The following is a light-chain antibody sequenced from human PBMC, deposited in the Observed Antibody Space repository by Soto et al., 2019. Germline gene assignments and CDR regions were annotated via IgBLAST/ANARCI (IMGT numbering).Light chain of an antibody. CDR3: SSYTRSSTLV. CDR2: EVR. V-gene: IGLV2-14*01. CDR1: SSDVGGYNY. J-gene: IGLJ2*01. Sequence: QSALTQPASVSGSPGPSITISCTGTSSDVGGYNYVSWYQQHPGKAPKLMIYEVRNRPAGVSNRFSGSKSGNTASLTISGLQAEDESDYDCSSYTRSSTLVFGGGTKLTVL.